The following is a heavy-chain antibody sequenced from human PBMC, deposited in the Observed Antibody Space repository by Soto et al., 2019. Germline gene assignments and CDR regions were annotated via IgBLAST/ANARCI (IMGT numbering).Heavy chain of an antibody. CDR1: GGSISSSSYY. CDR2: IYYSGST. Sequence: PTCIVSGGSISSSSYYWGWIRQPSGKGLEWIGSIYYSGSTYYNPSLKSRVTISVDTSKNQFSLKLSSVTAADTAVFYCARHGARNWFDPWGQGTLVTVSS. CDR3: ARHGARNWFDP. V-gene: IGHV4-39*01. J-gene: IGHJ5*02. D-gene: IGHD6-6*01.